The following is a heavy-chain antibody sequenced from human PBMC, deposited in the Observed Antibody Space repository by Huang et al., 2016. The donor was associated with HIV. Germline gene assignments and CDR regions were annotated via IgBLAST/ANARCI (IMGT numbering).Heavy chain of an antibody. J-gene: IGHJ4*01. D-gene: IGHD3-3*01. Sequence: EVELAESGGGSVRPGQSLRLSCVGSGFIFSDYWMHWGRQIPGKGLRWVGRIVRDGSSTSDADSVKGRFTIYRDNAKNTVYLQMSSLRVDDTAVYYCVRAKEKGYDFWSGYRYWGQGVQVTVSS. V-gene: IGHV3-74*02. CDR2: IVRDGSST. CDR3: VRAKEKGYDFWSGYRY. CDR1: GFIFSDYW.